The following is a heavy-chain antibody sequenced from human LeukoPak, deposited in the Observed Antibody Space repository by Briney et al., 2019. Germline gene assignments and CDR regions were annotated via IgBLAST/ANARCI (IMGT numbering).Heavy chain of an antibody. V-gene: IGHV3-74*01. CDR3: ARDNNWNYPDY. CDR2: ISGDGSST. CDR1: GFTFSNHW. Sequence: GGSLRLSCAASGFTFSNHWMHWVRQAPGKGLVWVSRISGDGSSTRYADSVKGRFTVSRDNAKNTLFLQMNSLRAEDTAVYYCARDNNWNYPDYWGQGTLVTVSS. D-gene: IGHD1-7*01. J-gene: IGHJ4*02.